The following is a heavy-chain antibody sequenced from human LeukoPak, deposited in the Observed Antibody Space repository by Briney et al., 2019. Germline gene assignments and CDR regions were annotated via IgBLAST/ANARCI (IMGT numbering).Heavy chain of an antibody. V-gene: IGHV5-51*01. Sequence: GESLKISCKGSGYSFTSYWIAWVRQMPGEGLEWMGIIYPGNSDTRYRPSFLDQVTISADRSISTAYLQWRSLKASDTAIYYCARTNDSSAYALDSWGQGTLVTVSS. J-gene: IGHJ4*02. CDR1: GYSFTSYW. D-gene: IGHD3-22*01. CDR3: ARTNDSSAYALDS. CDR2: IYPGNSDT.